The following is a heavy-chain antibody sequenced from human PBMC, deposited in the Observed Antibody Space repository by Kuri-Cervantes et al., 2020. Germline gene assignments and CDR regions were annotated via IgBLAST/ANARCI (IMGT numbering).Heavy chain of an antibody. CDR2: INPRGGST. V-gene: IGHV1-46*01. D-gene: IGHD1-1*01. J-gene: IGHJ6*02. Sequence: ASVKVSCKASGYTFTSYYMHWVRQAPGQGLEWMGIINPRGGSTSYAQKFQGRVTMTRDTSTSTVYMELSSLRSEDTAVFYCARPLQQSRYDYYYYGMDVWGQGTTVTVSS. CDR1: GYTFTSYY. CDR3: ARPLQQSRYDYYYYGMDV.